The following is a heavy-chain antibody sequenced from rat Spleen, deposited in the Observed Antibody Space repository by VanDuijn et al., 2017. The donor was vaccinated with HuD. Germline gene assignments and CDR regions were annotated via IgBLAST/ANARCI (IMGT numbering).Heavy chain of an antibody. Sequence: EVQLVESGGGLVQPGRSMKLSCAASGLTFTNFDMAWVRQAPTKGLEWVASINYDGSTSYHRDSVKGRFTVSRDNAKSTLSLQMDSLRSEDTATYYCARRHYGYTDYFDYWGQGVMVTVSS. CDR2: INYDGSTS. CDR3: ARRHYGYTDYFDY. D-gene: IGHD1-9*01. CDR1: GLTFTNFD. J-gene: IGHJ2*01. V-gene: IGHV5-25*01.